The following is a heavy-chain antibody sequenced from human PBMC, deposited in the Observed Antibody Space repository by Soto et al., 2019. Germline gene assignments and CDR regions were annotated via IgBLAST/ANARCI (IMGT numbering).Heavy chain of an antibody. CDR1: GGSISSSNW. CDR3: AGDSGRTAPPPRFCSSTRRLGLGAYGMGG. Sequence: QVQLQESGPGLVKPSGTLSLTCAVSGGSISSSNWWSWVRQPPGKGLEWIGEIYHSGSTNHNPSPKGAGTIFGDQAKNQFLLKVGSGAAVGTAVDYCAGDSGRTAPPPRFCSSTRRLGLGAYGMGGWGQGTTGSVSS. V-gene: IGHV4-4*02. J-gene: IGHJ6*02. CDR2: IYHSGST. D-gene: IGHD2-2*01.